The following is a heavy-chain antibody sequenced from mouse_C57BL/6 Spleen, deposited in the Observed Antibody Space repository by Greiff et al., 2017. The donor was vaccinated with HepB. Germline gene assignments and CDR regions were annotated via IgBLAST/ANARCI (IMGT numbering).Heavy chain of an antibody. D-gene: IGHD2-1*01. J-gene: IGHJ4*01. CDR1: GFTFSDYY. CDR3: ASGGNYADYAMAY. Sequence: EVKLVESEGGLVQPGSSMKLSCTASGFTFSDYYMAWVRQVPEKGLEWVANINYDGSSTYYLDSLKSRFIISRDNAKNILYLQMISLKSEDTATYYCASGGNYADYAMAYWGQGTSVPVSS. CDR2: INYDGSST. V-gene: IGHV5-16*01.